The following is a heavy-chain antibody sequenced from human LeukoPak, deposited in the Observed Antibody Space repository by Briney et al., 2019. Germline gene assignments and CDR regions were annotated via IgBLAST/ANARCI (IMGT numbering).Heavy chain of an antibody. CDR2: INPNSGGT. CDR3: ARPTHNGSYPFDY. Sequence: ASVKLSCKASGYTFTGYYMHWVRQAPGQGLELMGRINPNSGGTNYTQKFQGRVTMTRDTSISTAYMELSRLRSDDTAVYYCARPTHNGSYPFDYWGQGTLVTVSS. J-gene: IGHJ4*02. V-gene: IGHV1-2*06. CDR1: GYTFTGYY. D-gene: IGHD1-26*01.